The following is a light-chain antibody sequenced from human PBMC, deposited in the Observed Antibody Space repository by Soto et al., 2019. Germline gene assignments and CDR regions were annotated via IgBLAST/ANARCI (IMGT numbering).Light chain of an antibody. Sequence: QSVLTQPPSASGSPGQSVTISCTGTSSDVGGYNYVSWYQQHPGKAPKLMIYEVSKRPSGVPDRFSGSKSGNTASLTVSGLQAEDEADYYCSSYAGSNNIVVFGGGTKVTVL. V-gene: IGLV2-8*01. CDR2: EVS. J-gene: IGLJ2*01. CDR1: SSDVGGYNY. CDR3: SSYAGSNNIVV.